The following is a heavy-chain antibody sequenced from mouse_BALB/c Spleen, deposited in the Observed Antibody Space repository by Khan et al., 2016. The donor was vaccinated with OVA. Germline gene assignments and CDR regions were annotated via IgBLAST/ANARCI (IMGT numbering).Heavy chain of an antibody. CDR2: IFPGTGTT. CDR3: ARGYFGNYEFAY. CDR1: GYTFTSYW. V-gene: IGHV1S132*01. J-gene: IGHJ3*01. D-gene: IGHD2-1*01. Sequence: QVQLKQSGAELVKPGASVKLSCKTSGYTFTSYWIQWVKQRPGQGLGWIGQIFPGTGTTYYNGNFKGKATLTVETSSNPAYMQFSSLTAEDSAVYFCARGYFGNYEFAYWGQGTLVTVSP.